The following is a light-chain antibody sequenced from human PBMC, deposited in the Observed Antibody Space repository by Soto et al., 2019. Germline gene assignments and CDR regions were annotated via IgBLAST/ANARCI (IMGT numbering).Light chain of an antibody. CDR2: TAS. Sequence: QLTQSPSTLSLSAGDRVTITCRASQSVSSFLAWYQQKPGQPPKLLIYTASSLQSGVPSRFSGSGSGTDFTLTISSLEPEDFASYYSHPSYSTTTFGGGTRLEI. CDR3: HPSYSTTT. J-gene: IGKJ5*01. V-gene: IGKV1-39*01. CDR1: QSVSSF.